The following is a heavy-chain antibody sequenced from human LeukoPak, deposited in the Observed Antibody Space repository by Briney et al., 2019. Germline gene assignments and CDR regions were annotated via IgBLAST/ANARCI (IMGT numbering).Heavy chain of an antibody. CDR3: ARVRFYGGNSHYFDY. Sequence: GASVKVSCKASGGTFSSYAISWVRQASGQGLEWMGGIIPIFGTANYAQKFQGRVTITTDESTSTAYMELSSLRSEDTAVYYCARVRFYGGNSHYFDYWGQGTLVTVSS. D-gene: IGHD4-23*01. CDR2: IIPIFGTA. V-gene: IGHV1-69*05. CDR1: GGTFSSYA. J-gene: IGHJ4*02.